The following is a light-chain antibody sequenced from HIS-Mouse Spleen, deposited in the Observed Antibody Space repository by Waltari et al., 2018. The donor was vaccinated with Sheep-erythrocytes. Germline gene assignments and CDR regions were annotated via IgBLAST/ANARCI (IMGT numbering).Light chain of an antibody. CDR3: QQANSFPPT. J-gene: IGKJ1*01. V-gene: IGKV1-12*01. CDR2: AAS. CDR1: QGISSW. Sequence: DIQMTQARSSVSASVGDRVTITCRASQGISSWFCCYQQKPGKAPKLLIYAASSLQSGVPSRFSGSGSGTDFTLTISSLQPEDFATYYCQQANSFPPTFGQGTKVEIK.